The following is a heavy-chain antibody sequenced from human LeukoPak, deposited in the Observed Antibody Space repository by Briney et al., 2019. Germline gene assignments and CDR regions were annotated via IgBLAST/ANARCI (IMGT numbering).Heavy chain of an antibody. Sequence: GGSLRLSCAASGFTFSIYGMGWVRQAPGKGLEWVSSISDNGGNTYYADSAKGRFTISRDNSKNTLYLQMNSLRAEDTAVYYCAKSAYYYGSGSHFDYWGQGTLVTISS. CDR3: AKSAYYYGSGSHFDY. V-gene: IGHV3-23*01. D-gene: IGHD3-10*01. J-gene: IGHJ4*02. CDR1: GFTFSIYG. CDR2: ISDNGGNT.